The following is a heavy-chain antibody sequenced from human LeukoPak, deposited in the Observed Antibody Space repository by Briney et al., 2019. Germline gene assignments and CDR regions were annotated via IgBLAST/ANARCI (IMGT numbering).Heavy chain of an antibody. CDR3: AKDIRRGYNYGYDQFAY. CDR1: GFTFSNYG. J-gene: IGHJ4*02. CDR2: IRYDGSNH. Sequence: GGSLRLSCVVSGFTFSNYGMHWARQAPGKGLEWVAFIRYDGSNHSYANSVKGRFTVSRDISKNTLYLQMNSLRAGDTAVYYCAKDIRRGYNYGYDQFAYWGQGTLVTVSS. D-gene: IGHD5-18*01. V-gene: IGHV3-30*02.